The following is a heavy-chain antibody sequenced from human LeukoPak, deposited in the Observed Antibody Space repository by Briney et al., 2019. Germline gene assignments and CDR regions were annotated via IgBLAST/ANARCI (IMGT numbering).Heavy chain of an antibody. V-gene: IGHV3-7*01. CDR3: TNMDS. CDR2: IDREGSAK. D-gene: IGHD2-2*03. Sequence: PGGSLILSCAASGFNFTKTWMTWVRQAPGTGLEWVANIDREGSAKYYVDSVKGRFTISRDNAKNSLNLQMSLLRADDTAVYYCTNMDSWGQGTLVTVSS. J-gene: IGHJ4*02. CDR1: GFNFTKTW.